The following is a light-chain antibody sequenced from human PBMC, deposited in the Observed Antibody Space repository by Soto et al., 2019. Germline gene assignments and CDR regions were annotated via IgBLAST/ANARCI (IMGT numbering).Light chain of an antibody. CDR1: QTLYNND. J-gene: IGKJ4*01. V-gene: IGKV3-20*01. CDR3: QQYDTSRLT. Sequence: EIVLTQSPDTLSLSPGETATLSCRASQTLYNNDLAWYQQKPGQAPRLLIAGASTRATGIPDRFSGSGSGADFTLTISRLEPEDFAVYYCQQYDTSRLTFGGGTKVEIK. CDR2: GAS.